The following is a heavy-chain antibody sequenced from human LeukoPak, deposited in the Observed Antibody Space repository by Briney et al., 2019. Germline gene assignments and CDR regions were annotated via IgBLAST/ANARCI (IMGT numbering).Heavy chain of an antibody. CDR3: ARGLPQYTNTWNYH. D-gene: IGHD1-1*01. CDR1: GFTFSSYW. J-gene: IGHJ5*02. V-gene: IGHV3-74*01. CDR2: INGDGSIT. Sequence: PGGSLRLSSAASGFTFSSYWMHWVRQAPGKGLLWVSRINGDGSITSTADSVKGRFTISRDNAKNTLYLQLNSLRAEDTAIYFCARGLPQYTNTWNYHWGQGTLVTVSS.